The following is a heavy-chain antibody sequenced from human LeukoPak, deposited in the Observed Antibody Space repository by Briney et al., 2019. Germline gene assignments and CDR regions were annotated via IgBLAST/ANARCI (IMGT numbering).Heavy chain of an antibody. J-gene: IGHJ4*02. Sequence: XIRQPPXXXXXXXXEINHSGSTNYNPSLKSRVTISVDTSKNQFSLKLSSVTAADTAVYYCARGGYSGYDHPFDYWGQGTLVTVSS. CDR3: ARGGYSGYDHPFDY. D-gene: IGHD5-12*01. CDR2: INHSGST. V-gene: IGHV4-34*01.